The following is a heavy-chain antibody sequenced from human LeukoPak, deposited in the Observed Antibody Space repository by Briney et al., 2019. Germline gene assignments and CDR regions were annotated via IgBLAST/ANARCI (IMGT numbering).Heavy chain of an antibody. J-gene: IGHJ4*02. Sequence: GGSLRLSCAASGFTFSSYAMSWVRQAPGKGLEWASVISVGGGSTYYADSVKGRFTIARANFKNTLYLQMNSLRAEDAAAYYCAKDLASSAWCFDYWGQGTLATVSS. CDR3: AKDLASSAWCFDY. V-gene: IGHV3-23*01. CDR2: ISVGGGST. CDR1: GFTFSSYA. D-gene: IGHD6-19*01.